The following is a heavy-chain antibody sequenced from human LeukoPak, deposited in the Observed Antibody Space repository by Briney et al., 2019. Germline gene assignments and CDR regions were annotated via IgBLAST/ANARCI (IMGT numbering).Heavy chain of an antibody. D-gene: IGHD4-11*01. CDR1: GYTFTGYY. J-gene: IGHJ4*02. CDR2: INPSGGST. V-gene: IGHV1-46*01. Sequence: ASVKVSCKASGYTFTGYYMHWVRQAPGQGLEWMGIINPSGGSTSYAQKFQGRVTMTRDMSTSTVYMELSSLRSEDTAVYYCARVNSNHIPHFDYWGQGTLVTVSS. CDR3: ARVNSNHIPHFDY.